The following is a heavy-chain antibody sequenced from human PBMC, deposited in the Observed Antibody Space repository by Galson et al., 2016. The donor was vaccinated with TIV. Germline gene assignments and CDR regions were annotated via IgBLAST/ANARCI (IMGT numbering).Heavy chain of an antibody. CDR3: ARTRDGGRHGGDY. J-gene: IGHJ4*02. CDR1: GFTSSIYA. V-gene: IGHV3-23*01. Sequence: YLRLSCAASGFTSSIYAMSWVRQAPATGMQWVSVVSGSGGLPYYADSGKGRFTISRDNTQSTLFLQMNSLRAEDTAADYCARTRDGGRHGGDYWGQGTLVTVSS. CDR2: VSGSGGLP. D-gene: IGHD3-16*01.